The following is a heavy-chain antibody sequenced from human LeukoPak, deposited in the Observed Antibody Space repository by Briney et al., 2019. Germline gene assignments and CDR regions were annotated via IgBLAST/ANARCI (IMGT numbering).Heavy chain of an antibody. Sequence: GGSLRLSCAASGFTFSSYGMHWVRQAPGTGLEWVAVISYDGSNKYYADSVKGRFTISRDNSKNTLYLQMNSLRAEDTAVYYCAKDGNGSGFDYWGQGTLVTVSS. J-gene: IGHJ4*02. D-gene: IGHD3-10*01. CDR3: AKDGNGSGFDY. CDR1: GFTFSSYG. CDR2: ISYDGSNK. V-gene: IGHV3-30*18.